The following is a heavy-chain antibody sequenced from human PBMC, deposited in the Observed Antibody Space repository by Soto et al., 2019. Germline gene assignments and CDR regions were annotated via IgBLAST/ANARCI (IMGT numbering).Heavy chain of an antibody. D-gene: IGHD2-15*01. CDR2: INHSGST. V-gene: IGHV4-34*01. CDR1: GGSFSGYY. CDR3: ARLYCSGGSCYSPYYYYGMDV. J-gene: IGHJ6*02. Sequence: SETLSLTCAAYGGSFSGYYWSWIRQPPGKGLEWIGEINHSGSTNYNPSLKSRVTISVDTSKNQFSLKLSSVTAADTAVYYCARLYCSGGSCYSPYYYYGMDVWGQGTTVTVSS.